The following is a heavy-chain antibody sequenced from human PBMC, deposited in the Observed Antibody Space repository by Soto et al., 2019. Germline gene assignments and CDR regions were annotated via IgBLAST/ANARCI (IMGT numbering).Heavy chain of an antibody. CDR1: GFTFSIYV. CDR3: ARGVNVKRPFDY. J-gene: IGHJ4*02. CDR2: ISFDGTNK. Sequence: QVQLVESGGGVVQPGRSLRLSCAASGFTFSIYVIHWVRQAPGKGLEWVAVISFDGTNKYYADSVKGRFTMSRDNSKSTLHLQMNSLKPEDTAVYYCARGVNVKRPFDYWGQGTLVSVSS. V-gene: IGHV3-30-3*01.